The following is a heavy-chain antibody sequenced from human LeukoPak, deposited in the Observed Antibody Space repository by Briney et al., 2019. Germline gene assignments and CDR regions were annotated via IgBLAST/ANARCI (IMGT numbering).Heavy chain of an antibody. CDR2: IYYSGST. D-gene: IGHD3-10*01. CDR1: GGSISSYY. CDR3: ARHRSYYGSGSYVDY. Sequence: SETLSLTCSVSGGSISSYYWSWIRQPPGKGLEGSGYIYYSGSTNYNPSLKSRVTISVDTSKNQFSLKLSSVTAADTAVYSCARHRSYYGSGSYVDYWGQGTLVTVSS. V-gene: IGHV4-59*08. J-gene: IGHJ4*02.